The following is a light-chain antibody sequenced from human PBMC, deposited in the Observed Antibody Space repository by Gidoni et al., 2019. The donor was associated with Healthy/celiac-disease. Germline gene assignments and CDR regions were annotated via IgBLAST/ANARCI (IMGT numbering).Light chain of an antibody. V-gene: IGKV1-8*01. CDR1: QGISSY. CDR2: AAS. CDR3: QQYYSYPLA. Sequence: AIRMTHSPSSFSASTGDRVTITCRASQGISSYLAWYQQKPGNAPKLLIYAASTLQSGVPSRFSGSGSGTDFTLTISCLQSEDFATYYCQQYYSYPLAFGQGTKVEIK. J-gene: IGKJ1*01.